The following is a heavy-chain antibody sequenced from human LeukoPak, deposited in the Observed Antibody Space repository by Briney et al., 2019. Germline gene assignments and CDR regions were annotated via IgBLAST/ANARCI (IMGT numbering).Heavy chain of an antibody. CDR3: AKVVGRQLAQLTYYYYYGMDV. D-gene: IGHD6-13*01. CDR2: ISDSDGST. V-gene: IGHV3-23*01. CDR1: GFTFSSYA. J-gene: IGHJ6*02. Sequence: GGSLRLSCAASGFTFSSYAMSWVRQAPGKGLEWVSTISDSDGSTYYADSVKGRFIISRDNSKNTLYLQMNSLRAEDTAVYYCAKVVGRQLAQLTYYYYYGMDVWGQGTTVTVSS.